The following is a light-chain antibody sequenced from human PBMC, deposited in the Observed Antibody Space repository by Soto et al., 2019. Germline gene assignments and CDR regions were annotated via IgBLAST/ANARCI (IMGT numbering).Light chain of an antibody. Sequence: DIHMPQCPSTLAAAVGDRVTIACRAIKSISSWLAWYQQKPGKAPKLLIYDASSLESGVPSRFSGSGSGTEFTLTISSLQPDDFATYYCQQYNSYSSWTFGQGTKVDIK. CDR3: QQYNSYSSWT. J-gene: IGKJ1*01. CDR1: KSISSW. V-gene: IGKV1-5*01. CDR2: DAS.